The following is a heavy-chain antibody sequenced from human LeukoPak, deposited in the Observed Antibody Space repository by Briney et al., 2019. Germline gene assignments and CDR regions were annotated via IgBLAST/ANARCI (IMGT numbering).Heavy chain of an antibody. D-gene: IGHD3/OR15-3a*01. J-gene: IGHJ4*02. Sequence: SETLSLTCTVSGVSISSSNSYWGWIRQPPGKGLEWIGSIYYSGNTYYNASLKSQVSISIDTSKNQFSLRLTSVTAADTAVYYCARGLGGKLPPFDYWGQGTLVTVSS. CDR3: ARGLGGKLPPFDY. V-gene: IGHV4-39*01. CDR1: GVSISSSNSY. CDR2: IYYSGNT.